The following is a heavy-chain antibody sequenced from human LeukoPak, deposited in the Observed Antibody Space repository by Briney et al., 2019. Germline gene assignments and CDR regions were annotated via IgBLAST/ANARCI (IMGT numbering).Heavy chain of an antibody. D-gene: IGHD2-15*01. V-gene: IGHV4-39*07. Sequence: SETLSLTCTVSGGSISSSSYYWGWIRQPPGKGLEWIGSIYYSGSTYYNPSLKSRVTISVDTSKNQFSLKLSSVTAADTAVYYCASGGLVVAYPFDYWGQGTLVTVSS. CDR2: IYYSGST. CDR1: GGSISSSSYY. CDR3: ASGGLVVAYPFDY. J-gene: IGHJ4*02.